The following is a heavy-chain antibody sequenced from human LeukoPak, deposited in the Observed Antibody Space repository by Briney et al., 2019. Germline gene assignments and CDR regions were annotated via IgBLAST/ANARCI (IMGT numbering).Heavy chain of an antibody. J-gene: IGHJ4*02. CDR1: GFTFSNYW. D-gene: IGHD5-12*01. CDR2: INQDGSEE. Sequence: GGSLRLSCATSGFTFSNYWMSWVRQAPGKGLEWVANINQDGSEEYYVDSVRGQFTISRDNAKNSLYLQMNSLRAEDTAVYYCARPYDSNRDHSGYGYWGRGTLVTVSS. V-gene: IGHV3-7*02. CDR3: ARPYDSNRDHSGYGY.